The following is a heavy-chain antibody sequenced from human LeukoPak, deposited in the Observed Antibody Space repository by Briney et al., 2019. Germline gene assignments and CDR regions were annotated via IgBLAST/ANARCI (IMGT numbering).Heavy chain of an antibody. J-gene: IGHJ6*02. V-gene: IGHV1-69*04. CDR1: GYTFTSYG. CDR3: ARPIVATIIRGYYYYGMDV. Sequence: ASVKVSCKASGYTFTSYGISWVRQAPGQGLEWMGRIIPILGIANYAQKFQGRVTITADKSTSTAYMELSSLRSEDTAVYYCARPIVATIIRGYYYYGMDVWGQGTTVTVSS. D-gene: IGHD5-12*01. CDR2: IIPILGIA.